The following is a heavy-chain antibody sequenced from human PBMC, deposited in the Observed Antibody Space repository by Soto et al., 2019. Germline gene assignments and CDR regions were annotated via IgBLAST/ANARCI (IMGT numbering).Heavy chain of an antibody. V-gene: IGHV1-69*13. CDR1: GGTFSSYA. CDR2: IIPIFGTA. CDR3: ARARPLGYCSSTSCYNRFDP. Sequence: SVKVSCKASGGTFSSYAISWVRQAPGQGLEWMGGIIPIFGTANYAQKFQGRVTITADESTSTAYMELSSLRSEDTAVYYCARARPLGYCSSTSCYNRFDPWGQGTLVTVSS. D-gene: IGHD2-2*01. J-gene: IGHJ5*02.